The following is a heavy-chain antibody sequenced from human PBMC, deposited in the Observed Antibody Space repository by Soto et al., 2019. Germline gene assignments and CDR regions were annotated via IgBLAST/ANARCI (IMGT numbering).Heavy chain of an antibody. CDR1: GSSVSSNSAA. V-gene: IGHV6-1*01. CDR3: ARDSDPYSSIWWSRWFDP. D-gene: IGHD6-13*01. CDR2: TYYRYKCYN. J-gene: IGHJ5*02. Sequence: QLQLQQSGPGLVKPSQTLSLTCAFSGSSVSSNSAAWNWIRQSPSIVLECLGRTYYRYKCYNAYAVSVISRITINPDTSKNQFYLQLNSVTPEDTAVYYCARDSDPYSSIWWSRWFDPWGQGTLVTVSS.